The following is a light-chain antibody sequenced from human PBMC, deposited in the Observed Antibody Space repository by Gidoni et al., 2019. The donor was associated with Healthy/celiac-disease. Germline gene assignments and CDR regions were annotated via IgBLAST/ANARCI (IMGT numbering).Light chain of an antibody. CDR2: RNN. J-gene: IGLJ2*01. CDR3: AAWDDSLSGVV. CDR1: SSNIGSNY. V-gene: IGLV1-47*01. Sequence: QSVLTQPPSASRTPGQRVTISCSGSSSNIGSNYVYWYQQLPATAPKLLIYRNNQRPSGVPDRFSGSKSGTSASLAISGLRSEDEADYYCAAWDDSLSGVVFGGGTKLTVL.